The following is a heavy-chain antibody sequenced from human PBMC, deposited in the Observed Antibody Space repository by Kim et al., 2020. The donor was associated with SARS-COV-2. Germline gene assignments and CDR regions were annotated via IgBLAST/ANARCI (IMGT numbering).Heavy chain of an antibody. Sequence: LNGRFPVTRDYSKNTLYLQMNSLTAEDTAVYYCAKQGYRFELNTYYGMDLWGQGTTVTVSS. V-gene: IGHV3-30*02. D-gene: IGHD5-12*01. J-gene: IGHJ6*02. CDR3: AKQGYRFELNTYYGMDL.